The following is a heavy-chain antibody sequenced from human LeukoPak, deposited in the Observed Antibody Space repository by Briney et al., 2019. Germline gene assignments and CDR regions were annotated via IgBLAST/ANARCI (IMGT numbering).Heavy chain of an antibody. J-gene: IGHJ4*02. Sequence: ASVKVSCKASGYTLTGYYMHWVRQAPGQGLEWMGVINLSAGTTNYAQKFQGRVTMTRDTSTSTVYMELSSLRSEDTAVYYCARVRYCANTSCPDFDYWGQGTLVTVSS. CDR2: INLSAGTT. CDR3: ARVRYCANTSCPDFDY. V-gene: IGHV1-46*01. D-gene: IGHD2-2*01. CDR1: GYTLTGYY.